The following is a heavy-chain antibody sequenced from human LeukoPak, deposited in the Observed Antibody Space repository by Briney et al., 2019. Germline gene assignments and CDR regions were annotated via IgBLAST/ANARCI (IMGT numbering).Heavy chain of an antibody. CDR1: GGSISSSSYY. V-gene: IGHV4-39*07. CDR2: IYYSGST. J-gene: IGHJ3*02. Sequence: SETLSLTCTVSGGSISSSSYYWGWIRQPPGKGLEWIGSIYYSGSTYYNPSLKSRVTISVDTSKNQFSLKLSSVTAADTAVYYCARRVVVITFSDAFDIWGQGTMVTVSS. D-gene: IGHD3-16*01. CDR3: ARRVVVITFSDAFDI.